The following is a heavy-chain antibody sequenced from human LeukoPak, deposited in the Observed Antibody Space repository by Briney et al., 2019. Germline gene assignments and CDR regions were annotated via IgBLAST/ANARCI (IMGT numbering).Heavy chain of an antibody. J-gene: IGHJ6*02. D-gene: IGHD6-13*01. CDR2: IYYSGST. CDR3: ARVPGIAAGYYYYGMDV. Sequence: PSETLSLTCAVSGGSFSGYYWSWIRQPPGKGLEWIGSIYYSGSTYYNPSLKSRVTISVDTSKNQFSLKLSSVTAADTAVYYCARVPGIAAGYYYYGMDVWGQGTTVTVSS. CDR1: GGSFSGYY. V-gene: IGHV4-34*01.